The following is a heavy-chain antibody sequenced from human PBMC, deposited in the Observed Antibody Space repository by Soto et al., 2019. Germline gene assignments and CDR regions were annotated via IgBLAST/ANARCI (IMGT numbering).Heavy chain of an antibody. CDR1: GGSITSGGYS. CDR2: ISPTGSS. CDR3: ARRGSTTVDP. D-gene: IGHD1-26*01. Sequence: PSETLSLTCTVSGGSITSGGYSWTWIRQSPGKGLESIGYISPTGSSFYNPSLKSRVILSVDTSKNQFSLTLNSVTVADTAVYYCARRGSTTVDPWGHGMLVTVSS. V-gene: IGHV4-30-2*06. J-gene: IGHJ5*02.